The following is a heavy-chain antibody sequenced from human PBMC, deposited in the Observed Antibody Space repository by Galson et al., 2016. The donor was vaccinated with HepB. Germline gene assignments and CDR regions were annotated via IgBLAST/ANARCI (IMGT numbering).Heavy chain of an antibody. CDR1: GFSLSATGMR. Sequence: PALVTPTQSLTLTCTFSGFSLSATGMRVTWIRQPPGKALEWLARIDWDDDKVYRTSLETRLTISKDTSKNQVVLRVTDMDPADTATYYCARIGAAGLAFDVWGPGTMVTVSA. V-gene: IGHV2-70*04. D-gene: IGHD6-13*01. J-gene: IGHJ3*01. CDR3: ARIGAAGLAFDV. CDR2: IDWDDDK.